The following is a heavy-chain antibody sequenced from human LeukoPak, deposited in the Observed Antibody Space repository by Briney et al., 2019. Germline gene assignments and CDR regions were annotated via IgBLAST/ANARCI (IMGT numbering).Heavy chain of an antibody. J-gene: IGHJ4*02. V-gene: IGHV1-58*01. Sequence: GASVKVSCKASRFTFTSSAVQWVRQARGQRLEWIGWIVVGSGNTNYAQKFQERVTITRDMSTSTAYMELSSLRSEDTAVYYCAAATNRAQFGYFDYWGQGTLVTVSS. CDR2: IVVGSGNT. CDR3: AAATNRAQFGYFDY. CDR1: RFTFTSSA. D-gene: IGHD3-16*01.